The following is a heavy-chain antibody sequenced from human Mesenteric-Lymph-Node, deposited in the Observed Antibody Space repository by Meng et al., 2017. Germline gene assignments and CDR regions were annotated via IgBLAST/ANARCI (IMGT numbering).Heavy chain of an antibody. CDR2: IHHSGSA. V-gene: IGHV4-30-4*01. CDR3: ARGELLWDY. Sequence: QVQLQESGPGLVEPSQTLSLTCTVSGGSMSSGNYYWSWIRQPPGKGLEWIGYIHHSGSAYYNPSLKSRVSISVDTSKNQFSLKLSSVTAADTAVYFCARGELLWDYWGQGTLVTVSS. CDR1: GGSMSSGNYY. D-gene: IGHD2-2*01. J-gene: IGHJ4*02.